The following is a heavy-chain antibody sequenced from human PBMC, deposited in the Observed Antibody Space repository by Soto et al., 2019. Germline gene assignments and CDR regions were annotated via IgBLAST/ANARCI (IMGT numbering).Heavy chain of an antibody. J-gene: IGHJ4*02. CDR2: IIPIFGTA. Sequence: QVQLVQSGAEVKKPGSSVKVSCKASGGTFSSYAISWVRQAPGQGLEWMGGIIPIFGTANYAQKFQGRVTIXAXXSTSTAYMELSSLRSEDTAVYYCARDLEEEVATDYWGQGTLVTVSS. CDR1: GGTFSSYA. CDR3: ARDLEEEVATDY. V-gene: IGHV1-69*12. D-gene: IGHD5-12*01.